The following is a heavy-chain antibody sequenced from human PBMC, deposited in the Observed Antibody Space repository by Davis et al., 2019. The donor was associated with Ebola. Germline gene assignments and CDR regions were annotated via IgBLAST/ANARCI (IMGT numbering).Heavy chain of an antibody. J-gene: IGHJ4*02. D-gene: IGHD5-24*01. CDR3: ARGTNGYNPGGYFDS. Sequence: GESLKISCKGSGYSFTSYWIGWVRQIPGKGLEWMGIIYPGDSDTRYSPSFQGQVTISADKSISTAYLQWSSLKASDTAIYYCARGTNGYNPGGYFDSWGQGTLVTVSS. CDR1: GYSFTSYW. CDR2: IYPGDSDT. V-gene: IGHV5-51*01.